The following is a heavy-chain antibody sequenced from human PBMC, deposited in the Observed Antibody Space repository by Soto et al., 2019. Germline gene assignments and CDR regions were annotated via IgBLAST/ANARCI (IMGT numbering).Heavy chain of an antibody. D-gene: IGHD4-17*01. CDR1: GFTFSSYG. CDR3: ARAPPMTTVTPWFDY. V-gene: IGHV3-30*03. CDR2: ISYDGSNK. Sequence: GGSLRLSCAASGFTFSSYGMHWVRQAPGKGLEWVAVISYDGSNKYYADSVKGRFTISRDNAKNSLYLQMNSLRAEDTAVYYCARAPPMTTVTPWFDYWGQGTLVTVSS. J-gene: IGHJ4*02.